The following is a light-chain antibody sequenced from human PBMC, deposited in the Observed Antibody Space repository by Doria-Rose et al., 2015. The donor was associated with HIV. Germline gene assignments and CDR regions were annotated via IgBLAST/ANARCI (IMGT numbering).Light chain of an antibody. CDR3: QQSCCTPST. Sequence: DIRLTQSPPSLSAAVGDRVTITCRARQSISSYLNWYQQKPGKAPKLLIYAASSLQSGVPSRFSGSGSGTDFTLTISSLQPEDFAAYYCQQSCCTPSTFGQGTKLEIK. CDR2: AAS. J-gene: IGKJ2*02. V-gene: IGKV1-39*01. CDR1: QSISSY.